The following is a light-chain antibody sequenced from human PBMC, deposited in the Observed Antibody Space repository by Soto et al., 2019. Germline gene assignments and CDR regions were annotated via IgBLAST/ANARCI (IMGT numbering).Light chain of an antibody. CDR3: SSYTSSSPYV. J-gene: IGLJ1*01. CDR2: DVS. CDR1: SSGVGGYNY. Sequence: QSVLTQPASVSGSPGQSITISCTGTSSGVGGYNYVSWYQQHPGKAPKLMIYDVSNRPSGVFNRFSGSKSCNTASLTISGLQAEDEADYYCSSYTSSSPYVFGTGTKVTVL. V-gene: IGLV2-14*01.